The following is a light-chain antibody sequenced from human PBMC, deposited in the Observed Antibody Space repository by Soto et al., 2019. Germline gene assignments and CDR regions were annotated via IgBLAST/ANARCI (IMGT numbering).Light chain of an antibody. V-gene: IGKV1-5*01. CDR3: QLYKIYSWT. CDR2: DAS. Sequence: DIQMTQSPSTLSASVGDSVTITCRASQSISNWLAWYQQKPGKAPKLLIYDASNLESGVPSRFSGSGSGTEFALTISSLQPDDFATYYCQLYKIYSWTFGRGTKVDIK. CDR1: QSISNW. J-gene: IGKJ1*01.